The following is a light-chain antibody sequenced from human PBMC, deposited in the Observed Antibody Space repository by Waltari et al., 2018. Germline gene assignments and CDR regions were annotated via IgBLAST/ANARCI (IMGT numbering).Light chain of an antibody. Sequence: EIVLTQSPATLSLSPGERATLSCRASQSVNNYLAWYQQKPGQAPRLLIYDAANRATGSPARFSGSGPGTDFTLSISSLEPEDFAVYYCQQRSSWPLGTFGQGTKVEIK. CDR1: QSVNNY. V-gene: IGKV3-11*01. CDR2: DAA. CDR3: QQRSSWPLGT. J-gene: IGKJ1*01.